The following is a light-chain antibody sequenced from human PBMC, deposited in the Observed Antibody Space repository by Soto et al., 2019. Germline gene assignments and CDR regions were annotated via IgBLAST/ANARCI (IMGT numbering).Light chain of an antibody. J-gene: IGLJ2*01. V-gene: IGLV1-44*01. CDR3: AAWDDSLNGPV. CDR1: SSNVGINS. CDR2: NTN. Sequence: VLTQPRSASGTPGQRVAIACSGSSSNVGINSVTWYQQFPGAAPKVLIYNTNQRPSGVPDRFSGSKSGTSASLAISGLQPEAEADYYCAAWDDSLNGPVFGGGTKVTVL.